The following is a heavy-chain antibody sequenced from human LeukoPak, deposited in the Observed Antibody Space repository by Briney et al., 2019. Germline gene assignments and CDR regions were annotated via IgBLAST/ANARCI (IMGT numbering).Heavy chain of an antibody. CDR3: ARDSMMITFGGVIVNTHYFDY. Sequence: GSSVKVSCKASGGTFISYAISWVRQAPGQGLEWMGGIIPIFGTANYAQKFQGRVTITADKSTSTAYMELSSLRSEDTAVYYCARDSMMITFGGVIVNTHYFDYWGQGTLVTVSS. CDR2: IIPIFGTA. D-gene: IGHD3-16*02. V-gene: IGHV1-69*06. J-gene: IGHJ4*02. CDR1: GGTFISYA.